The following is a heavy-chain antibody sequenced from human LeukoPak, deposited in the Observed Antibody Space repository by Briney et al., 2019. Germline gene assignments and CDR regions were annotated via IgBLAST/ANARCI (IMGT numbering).Heavy chain of an antibody. J-gene: IGHJ4*02. CDR3: ARGGYCSGGSCYHHPLIDY. V-gene: IGHV3-48*01. CDR2: ISSSSSTI. Sequence: GGSLRLSCAASGFTFSSYSMNWVRQAPGKGLEWVSYISSSSSTIYYADSVKGRFTISRDNAKNSLYLQMNSLRAEDTAVYYCARGGYCSGGSCYHHPLIDYWGQGTLVTVSS. CDR1: GFTFSSYS. D-gene: IGHD2-15*01.